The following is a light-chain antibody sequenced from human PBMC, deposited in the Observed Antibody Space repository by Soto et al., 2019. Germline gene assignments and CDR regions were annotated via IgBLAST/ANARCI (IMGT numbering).Light chain of an antibody. Sequence: QSVLTQPPSASGTPGQRVTISCSGSSSNIGSEYVVWYQHLPGTAPKLLIYRNNQRPSGVPDRFAGSKSGTSASLAISGLRSEDEADYYCAARDDSLSGHWVFGGGTEVTVL. CDR1: SSNIGSEY. CDR2: RNN. J-gene: IGLJ3*02. V-gene: IGLV1-47*01. CDR3: AARDDSLSGHWV.